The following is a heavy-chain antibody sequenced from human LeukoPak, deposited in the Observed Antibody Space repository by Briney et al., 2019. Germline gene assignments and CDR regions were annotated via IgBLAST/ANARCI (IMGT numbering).Heavy chain of an antibody. J-gene: IGHJ4*02. CDR3: AKDRWVPTTEKPIDH. Sequence: GGSLRLSCAASGFTFSTYAMYWVRQAPGKGLEWVAVISYDGSNEYYADSVKGRFTISRDNSKNTLYLQMNSLRAEDTAVYYCAKDRWVPTTEKPIDHWGQGTLVTVSS. CDR2: ISYDGSNE. D-gene: IGHD1-1*01. V-gene: IGHV3-30*18. CDR1: GFTFSTYA.